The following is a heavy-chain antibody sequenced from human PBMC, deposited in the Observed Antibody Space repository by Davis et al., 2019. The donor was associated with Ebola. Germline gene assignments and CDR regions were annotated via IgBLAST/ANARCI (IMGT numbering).Heavy chain of an antibody. CDR1: GGSFSGYY. V-gene: IGHV4-34*01. CDR2: INHSGST. CDR3: ARGARNSSWYVSRMGLDV. D-gene: IGHD6-13*01. Sequence: MPSETLSLTCAVYGGSFSGYYWSWIRQPPGKGLEWIGEINHSGSTNYNPSLKSRVTISVDTSKNQFSLKLSSVTAADTAVYYCARGARNSSWYVSRMGLDVWGQGTTVTVSS. J-gene: IGHJ6*02.